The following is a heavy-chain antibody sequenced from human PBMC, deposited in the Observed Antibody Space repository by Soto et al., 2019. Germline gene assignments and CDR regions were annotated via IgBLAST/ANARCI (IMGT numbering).Heavy chain of an antibody. D-gene: IGHD6-13*01. Sequence: VQVKRSCKASGYAFTSDYMHWLRQAPGQGLEWMGIINPSGGSTSYAQKFQGRVTMTRDTSTSTVYMELSSLRSEDTAVYYCARDLRTRSWYWLVGYYGMDVWGQGTTVTVS. CDR2: INPSGGST. CDR1: GYAFTSDY. CDR3: ARDLRTRSWYWLVGYYGMDV. J-gene: IGHJ6*02. V-gene: IGHV1-46*01.